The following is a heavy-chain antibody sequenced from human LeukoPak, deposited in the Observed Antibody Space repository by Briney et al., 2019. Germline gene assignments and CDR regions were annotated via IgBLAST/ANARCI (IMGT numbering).Heavy chain of an antibody. CDR1: GGSISSTSFY. CDR2: ISYNGRT. D-gene: IGHD4-23*01. J-gene: IGHJ4*02. CDR3: ASMTTVVTQYFDH. V-gene: IGHV4-39*07. Sequence: PSETLSLTCTVSGGSISSTSFYWGWIRQPPGKGLEWIGSISYNGRTYYDPSLKSRVTISVDTSKNQFSLKLSSVTAADTAVYYCASMTTVVTQYFDHWGQGTLVTVSS.